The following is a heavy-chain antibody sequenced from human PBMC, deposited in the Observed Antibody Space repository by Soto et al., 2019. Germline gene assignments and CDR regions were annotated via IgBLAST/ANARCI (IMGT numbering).Heavy chain of an antibody. CDR2: VYTSGGT. CDR1: GGSMNSYY. CDR3: ARGQRFSDWFDP. Sequence: ASETLSLTCTVSGGSMNSYYWTWIRQPAGKGLEWIGRVYTSGGTHYNPSLKSRVTISVDTSKNQFSLGLISVTDADTAVYYCARGQRFSDWFDPWGQGTLVTVSS. V-gene: IGHV4-4*07. J-gene: IGHJ5*02. D-gene: IGHD3-3*01.